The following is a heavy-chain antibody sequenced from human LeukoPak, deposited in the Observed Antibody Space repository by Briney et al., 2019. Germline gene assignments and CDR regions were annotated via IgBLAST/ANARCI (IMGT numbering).Heavy chain of an antibody. J-gene: IGHJ4*02. Sequence: ASVKVSCKASGYTFTSYGISWVRQVPGQGLEWMGWISAYNGNTNYAQKLQGRVTMTTDTSTSTAYMELRSLRSDDTAVYYCARGTNYYDSSGYYYCDYWGQGTLVTVSS. V-gene: IGHV1-18*01. CDR2: ISAYNGNT. CDR1: GYTFTSYG. D-gene: IGHD3-22*01. CDR3: ARGTNYYDSSGYYYCDY.